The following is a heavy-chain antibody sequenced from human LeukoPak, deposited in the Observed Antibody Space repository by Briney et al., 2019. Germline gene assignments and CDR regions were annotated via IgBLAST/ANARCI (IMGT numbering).Heavy chain of an antibody. CDR3: ARHRAYSSSSPFDY. D-gene: IGHD6-6*01. CDR1: GGSISSGGYY. Sequence: SETLSLTCTVSGGSISSGGYYWSWIRQHPGKGLEWIAYISYSGSTYYNPSLKSRVTMFVDMSKNQFSLRLSSVTAADTAVYYCARHRAYSSSSPFDYWGQGRLVTVSS. CDR2: ISYSGST. V-gene: IGHV4-31*03. J-gene: IGHJ4*02.